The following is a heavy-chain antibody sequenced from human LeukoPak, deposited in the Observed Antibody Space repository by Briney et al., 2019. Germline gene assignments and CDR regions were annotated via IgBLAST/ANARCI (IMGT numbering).Heavy chain of an antibody. Sequence: GGSLRLSCAASAFTFSTYTMDWVRQAPGKGLEWVSSISGSSTYIYYADSVKGRFTISRDNAKNSLFLQMNSLRADDTAVYYCARDRYCYSWRLTDFWGQGSLVTVSS. CDR3: ARDRYCYSWRLTDF. V-gene: IGHV3-21*01. CDR1: AFTFSTYT. D-gene: IGHD3-16*02. J-gene: IGHJ4*02. CDR2: ISGSSTYI.